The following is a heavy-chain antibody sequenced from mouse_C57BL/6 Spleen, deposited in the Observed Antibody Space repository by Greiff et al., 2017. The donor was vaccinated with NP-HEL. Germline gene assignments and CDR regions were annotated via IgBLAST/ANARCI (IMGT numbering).Heavy chain of an antibody. CDR3: AIGYGDFDY. V-gene: IGHV5-4*01. CDR1: GFTFSSYA. J-gene: IGHJ2*01. D-gene: IGHD1-1*02. CDR2: ISDGGSYT. Sequence: EVQVVESGGGLVKPGGSLKLSCAASGFTFSSYAMSWVRQTPEKRLEWVATISDGGSYTYYPDNVKGRFTISRDNAKNNLYLQMSHLKSEDTAMYYCAIGYGDFDYRGQGTTLTVSS.